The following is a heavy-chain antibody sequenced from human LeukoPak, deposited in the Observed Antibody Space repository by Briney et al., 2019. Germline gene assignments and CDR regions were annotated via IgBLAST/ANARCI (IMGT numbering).Heavy chain of an antibody. V-gene: IGHV4-59*01. J-gene: IGHJ4*02. CDR1: GGSISSYY. D-gene: IGHD3-3*01. Sequence: PSETLSLTCTVSGGSISSYYWSWIRQPPGKGLEWIGHIYYSDYTNYNPSLKSRVTMSVDTSKNQFSLKLTSVTAADTAVYYCARGRERGYYPFDYWGQGILVTVSS. CDR3: ARGRERGYYPFDY. CDR2: IYYSDYT.